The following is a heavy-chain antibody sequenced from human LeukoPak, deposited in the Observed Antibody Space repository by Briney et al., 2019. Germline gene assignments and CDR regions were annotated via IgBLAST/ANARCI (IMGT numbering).Heavy chain of an antibody. J-gene: IGHJ5*02. D-gene: IGHD2-2*01. CDR3: ARDPRVVPAARDFWFDP. Sequence: SVKVSCKASGFTFTSSAVQWVRQVRGQRLEWIGWIVVGSGNTNYAQKLQGRVTMTTDTSTSTAYMELRSLRSDDTAVYYCARDPRVVPAARDFWFDPWGQGTLVTVSS. V-gene: IGHV1-58*01. CDR2: IVVGSGNT. CDR1: GFTFTSSA.